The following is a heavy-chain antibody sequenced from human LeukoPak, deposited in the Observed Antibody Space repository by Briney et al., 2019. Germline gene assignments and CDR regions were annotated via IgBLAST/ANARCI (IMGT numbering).Heavy chain of an antibody. V-gene: IGHV3-48*01. D-gene: IGHD3-16*01. CDR3: ARGAYFDY. J-gene: IGHJ4*02. CDR1: GFTFSSYS. CDR2: ITSSSSTI. Sequence: PGGSLRLSCAASGFTFSSYSMNWVRQAPGKGLEWVSSITSSSSTIYYADSVKGRFTISRDNAKNSLYLQMNSLRAEDTAVYYCARGAYFDYWGQGTLVTVSS.